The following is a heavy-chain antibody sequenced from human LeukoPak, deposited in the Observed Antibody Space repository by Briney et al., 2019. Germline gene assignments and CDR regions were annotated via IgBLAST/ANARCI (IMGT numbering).Heavy chain of an antibody. D-gene: IGHD5-12*01. CDR3: ARMYSGYDFTDY. V-gene: IGHV4-39*07. Sequence: SETLSLTCAVSGGSISSSGYYWGWVRQSPGKGLEWIGIIYFSGSTYYNPSLKSRVTISVDTSKNQFSLKLSSVTAADTAVYYCARMYSGYDFTDYWGQGTLVTVSS. CDR2: IYFSGST. J-gene: IGHJ4*02. CDR1: GGSISSSGYY.